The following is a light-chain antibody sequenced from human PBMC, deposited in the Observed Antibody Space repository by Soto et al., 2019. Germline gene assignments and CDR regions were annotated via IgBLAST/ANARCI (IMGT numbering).Light chain of an antibody. CDR2: GAT. V-gene: IGKV3-20*01. CDR1: QSVSSSF. Sequence: EIVLTQSPGTLSLSPGERATLSCRASQSVSSSFLAWYQQKPDQAPRLLIYGATNRATGIPDRFSGSGSGTDFTLTISRLEPEDFAVFYCQQYGSSPCTFGQGTKLEIK. J-gene: IGKJ2*02. CDR3: QQYGSSPCT.